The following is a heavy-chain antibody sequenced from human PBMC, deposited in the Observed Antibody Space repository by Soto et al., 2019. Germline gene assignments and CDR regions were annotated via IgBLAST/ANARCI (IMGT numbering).Heavy chain of an antibody. D-gene: IGHD1-1*01. CDR3: ARGPGRDYHYYRLAV. CDR2: IYHSGST. CDR1: GGSISSGGYS. V-gene: IGHV4-30-2*01. J-gene: IGHJ6*02. Sequence: SETLSLTCAVSGGSISSGGYSWSWIRQPPGKGLEWIGYIYHSGSTYYNPSLKSRVTISVDRSKNQFSLKLSSVTAADTAVYYCARGPGRDYHYYRLAVWGQGTTVTVSS.